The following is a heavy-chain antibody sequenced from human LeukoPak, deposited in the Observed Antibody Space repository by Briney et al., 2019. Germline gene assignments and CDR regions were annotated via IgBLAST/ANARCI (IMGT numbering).Heavy chain of an antibody. Sequence: SETLSLTCTVSGGSISSHYWNWIRQPPGKGLGGMGNIYYSGSTNYNPSLKSRVTISVDTSKNQFSLKLSSVTAADTAVYYCARETTVVTPGRSDVFDIWGQGTMVTVSS. V-gene: IGHV4-59*11. CDR3: ARETTVVTPGRSDVFDI. CDR1: GGSISSHY. D-gene: IGHD4-23*01. J-gene: IGHJ3*02. CDR2: IYYSGST.